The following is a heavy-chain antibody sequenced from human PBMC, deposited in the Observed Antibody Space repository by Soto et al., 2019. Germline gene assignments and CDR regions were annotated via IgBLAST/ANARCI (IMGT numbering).Heavy chain of an antibody. Sequence: GGSLRLSCAASGFTVSSNYMSWVRQAPGKGLEWVSVIYSGGSTYYADSVKGRFTISRDNSKNTLYLQMNSLRAEDTAVYYCARGGKPYTNSSGWYDRWHYYYYMDVWGKGTTVTISS. V-gene: IGHV3-66*01. CDR3: ARGGKPYTNSSGWYDRWHYYYYMDV. D-gene: IGHD6-19*01. CDR1: GFTVSSNY. J-gene: IGHJ6*03. CDR2: IYSGGST.